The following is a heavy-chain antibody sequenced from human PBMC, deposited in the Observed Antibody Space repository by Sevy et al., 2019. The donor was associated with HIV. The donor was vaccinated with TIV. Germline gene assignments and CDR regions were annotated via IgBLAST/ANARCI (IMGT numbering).Heavy chain of an antibody. J-gene: IGHJ5*02. Sequence: ASVKVSGKASGYTFTSYAIHWVRQAPGQRLEWMGWINAGNGNTKYSQKFQGRVTITRDTSASTAYMELSSLRSEDTAVYYCARDTDMVRNWFDPWGQGTLITVSS. CDR3: ARDTDMVRNWFDP. CDR2: INAGNGNT. V-gene: IGHV1-3*01. D-gene: IGHD5-18*01. CDR1: GYTFTSYA.